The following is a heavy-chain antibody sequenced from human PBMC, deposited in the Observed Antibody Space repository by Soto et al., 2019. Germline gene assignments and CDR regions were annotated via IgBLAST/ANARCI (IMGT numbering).Heavy chain of an antibody. CDR1: GFTFDDYA. Sequence: SLKISCAASGFTFDDYAMHWVRQAPGKGLEWVSGISWNSGSIGYADSVKGRFTISRDNAKNSLYLQMNSLRAEDTALYYCAKDIGSYCGGDCYSFDIWGQGTMVTVSS. CDR3: AKDIGSYCGGDCYSFDI. J-gene: IGHJ3*02. D-gene: IGHD2-21*02. CDR2: ISWNSGSI. V-gene: IGHV3-9*01.